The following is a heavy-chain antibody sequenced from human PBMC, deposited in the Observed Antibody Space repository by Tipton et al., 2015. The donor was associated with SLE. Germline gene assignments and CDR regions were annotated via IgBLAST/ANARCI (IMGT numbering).Heavy chain of an antibody. CDR2: IYYSGSP. CDR1: GGSITSHY. D-gene: IGHD5-24*01. Sequence: TLSLTCSVSGGSITSHYWTWIRQPPGKGLEWIGYIYYSGSPKYDPSLKSRVTISVDTSKNQFSLKVTSVTAADTAVYYCVRLELPATKADYWGPGTLVTVSS. V-gene: IGHV4-59*08. J-gene: IGHJ4*02. CDR3: VRLELPATKADY.